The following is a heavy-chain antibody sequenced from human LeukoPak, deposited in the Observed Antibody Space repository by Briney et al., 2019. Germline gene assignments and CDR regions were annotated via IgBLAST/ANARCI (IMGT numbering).Heavy chain of an antibody. CDR2: IYYSGST. CDR3: ASQTRLGYCSSTSCYVSWFDP. Sequence: PSETLSLTCTVSGGSISSYYWSWIRQPPGKGLEWIGYIYYSGSTNYNPSLKSRVTISVDKSKNQFSLKLSSVTAADTAVYYCASQTRLGYCSSTSCYVSWFDPWGQGTLVTVSS. CDR1: GGSISSYY. D-gene: IGHD2-2*01. V-gene: IGHV4-59*01. J-gene: IGHJ5*02.